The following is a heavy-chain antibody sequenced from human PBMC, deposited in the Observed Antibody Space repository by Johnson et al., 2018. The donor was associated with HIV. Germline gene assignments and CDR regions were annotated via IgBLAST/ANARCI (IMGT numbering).Heavy chain of an antibody. CDR3: ASGDELGDDAFDI. CDR1: GFTFRSYG. J-gene: IGHJ3*02. Sequence: VQLVESGGGVVQPGRSLRLSCVASGFTFRSYGMHWVRQAPGKGLEWVAFVSYDGTNEFYADSVKGRFTISRDNAKNSLYLQMNSLRAEDTALYYCASGDELGDDAFDIWGQGTMVTVSS. V-gene: IGHV3-30*03. D-gene: IGHD7-27*01. CDR2: VSYDGTNE.